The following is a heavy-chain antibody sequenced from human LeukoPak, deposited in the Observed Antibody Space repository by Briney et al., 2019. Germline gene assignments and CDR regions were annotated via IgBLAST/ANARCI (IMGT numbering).Heavy chain of an antibody. D-gene: IGHD2-15*01. CDR3: ARGSYSCLDY. V-gene: IGHV4-39*07. Sequence: PGTLSLTCTVSGGSISSSSYYWGWIRQPPGKGLEWMGSIYYSGSTYYNPSLKSRVTISVDTSKNQFSLKLSSVTAADTAVYYCARGSYSCLDYWGQGTLVTVSS. J-gene: IGHJ4*02. CDR2: IYYSGST. CDR1: GGSISSSSYY.